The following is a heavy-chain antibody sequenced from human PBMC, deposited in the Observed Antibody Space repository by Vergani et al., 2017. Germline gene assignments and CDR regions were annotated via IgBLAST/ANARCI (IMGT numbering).Heavy chain of an antibody. J-gene: IGHJ4*02. D-gene: IGHD5-18*01. Sequence: EVQLLESGGGLVQPGGSLSLSCAASGFTFSSYSMNWVRQAPGKGLEWVSSISSSSSYIYYADSVKGRFTSSRDNAKNSLYLQMNSLRAEDTAVYYCARDHPRGYSYGIGYWGQGTLVTVSS. CDR3: ARDHPRGYSYGIGY. CDR2: ISSSSSYI. V-gene: IGHV3-21*01. CDR1: GFTFSSYS.